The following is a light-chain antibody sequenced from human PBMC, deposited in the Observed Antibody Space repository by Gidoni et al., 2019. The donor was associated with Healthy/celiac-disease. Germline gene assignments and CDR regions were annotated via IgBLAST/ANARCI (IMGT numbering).Light chain of an antibody. CDR3: QQYGSSPWT. Sequence: IVLTHSPGTLSLSPGERATLSCRASPSVTSSYLAWYQQKPGQAPRLLIYGASSRATGIPDRFSGSGSGTDFTLTISRLEPEDFAVYYCQQYGSSPWTFGQGTKVEIK. J-gene: IGKJ1*01. V-gene: IGKV3-20*01. CDR2: GAS. CDR1: PSVTSSY.